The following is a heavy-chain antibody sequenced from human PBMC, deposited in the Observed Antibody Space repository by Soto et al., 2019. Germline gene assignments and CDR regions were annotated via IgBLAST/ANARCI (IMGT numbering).Heavy chain of an antibody. J-gene: IGHJ6*02. CDR1: GFTFSSYG. D-gene: IGHD3-16*01. CDR2: ISYDGSNK. V-gene: IGHV3-30*18. CDR3: AKAYTVGYYYYGMDV. Sequence: GGSLRLSCAASGFTFSSYGMHWVRQAPGKGLEWVAVISYDGSNKYYADSVKGRFTISRDNSKNTLYLQMNSLRAEDTAVYYCAKAYTVGYYYYGMDVWGQGTTVTVSS.